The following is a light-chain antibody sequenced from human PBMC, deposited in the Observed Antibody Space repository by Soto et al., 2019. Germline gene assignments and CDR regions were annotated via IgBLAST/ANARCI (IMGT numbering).Light chain of an antibody. CDR2: EGS. V-gene: IGLV2-23*01. CDR1: SSDVGSYNL. J-gene: IGLJ1*01. Sequence: QSVLTQPASVSGSPGQSITISCTGTSSDVGSYNLVSWYQQHPGKAPKLMIYEGSKRPSGVSNRFSGSKSGNTASLTISGLQAEDEADYYCCSYAGSSTLLFGTGTQLTVL. CDR3: CSYAGSSTLL.